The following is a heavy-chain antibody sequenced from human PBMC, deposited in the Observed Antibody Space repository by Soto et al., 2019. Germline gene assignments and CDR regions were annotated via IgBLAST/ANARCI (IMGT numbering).Heavy chain of an antibody. D-gene: IGHD6-19*01. CDR1: GFTFSDYY. J-gene: IGHJ6*02. CDR3: ARPGYSSGWYNDYGMDV. V-gene: IGHV3-11*01. Sequence: RLSCAASGFTFSDYYMSWIRQAPGKGLEWVSYISSSGSTIYYADSVKGRFTISRDNAKNSLYLQMNSLRAEDTAVYYCARPGYSSGWYNDYGMDVWGQGTTVTVSS. CDR2: ISSSGSTI.